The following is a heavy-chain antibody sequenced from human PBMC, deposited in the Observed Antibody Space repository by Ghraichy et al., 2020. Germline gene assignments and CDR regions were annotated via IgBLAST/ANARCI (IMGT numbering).Heavy chain of an antibody. CDR2: FDPEDGET. CDR1: GYTLTELS. D-gene: IGHD1-26*01. V-gene: IGHV1-24*01. J-gene: IGHJ4*02. Sequence: ASVKISCKVSGYTLTELSMHWVRQAPGKGLEWMGGFDPEDGETIYAQKFQGRVTMTEDTSTDTAYMELSSLRSEDTAVYYCATSSIVGATNPDYWGQGTLVTVSS. CDR3: ATSSIVGATNPDY.